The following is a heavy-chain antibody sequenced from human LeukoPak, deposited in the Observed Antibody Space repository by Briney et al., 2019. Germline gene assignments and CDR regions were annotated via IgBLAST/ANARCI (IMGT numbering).Heavy chain of an antibody. J-gene: IGHJ4*02. V-gene: IGHV3-48*01. CDR2: ISSSSSNTI. CDR1: GFTFSTYG. CDR3: AREYVAFDY. Sequence: GGSLRLSCAASGFTFSTYGMVWVRQAPGKGLEWVSYISSSSSNTIQYADSVKGRFTVSRDNAKNSLYLQMNSLRAEDTAVYYCAREYVAFDYWGQGALVTVSS. D-gene: IGHD2-21*01.